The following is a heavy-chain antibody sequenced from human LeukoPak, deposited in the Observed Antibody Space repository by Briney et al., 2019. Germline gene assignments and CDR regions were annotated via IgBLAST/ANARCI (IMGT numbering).Heavy chain of an antibody. D-gene: IGHD6-19*01. CDR2: IYFTGST. V-gene: IGHV4-59*01. J-gene: IGHJ4*02. CDR1: GGSISSYH. Sequence: SETLPLTCTVSGGSISSYHWSWIRQSPGKGLDWIGYIYFTGSTNYNPSLKSRVTMSVDTSKNQLSRKLSSVTAADTAVYYCARGRISSGWFAHFDYRGQGALVTVSS. CDR3: ARGRISSGWFAHFDY.